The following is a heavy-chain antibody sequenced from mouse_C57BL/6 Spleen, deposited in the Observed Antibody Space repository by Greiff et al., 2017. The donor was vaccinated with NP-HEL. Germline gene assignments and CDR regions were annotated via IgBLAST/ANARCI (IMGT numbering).Heavy chain of an antibody. CDR3: AREGFDYYGSGYFDV. Sequence: QVQLQQPGAELVRPGSSVKLSCKASGYTFTSYWMDWVKQRPGQGLEWIGNIYPSDSETHYNQKFKDKATLTVDKSSSTAYMQLSSLTSEDSAVYYCAREGFDYYGSGYFDVWGTGTTVTVSS. CDR1: GYTFTSYW. J-gene: IGHJ1*03. V-gene: IGHV1-61*01. D-gene: IGHD1-1*01. CDR2: IYPSDSET.